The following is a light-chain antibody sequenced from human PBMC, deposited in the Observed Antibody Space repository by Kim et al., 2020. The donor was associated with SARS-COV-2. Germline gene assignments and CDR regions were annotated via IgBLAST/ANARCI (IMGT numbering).Light chain of an antibody. J-gene: IGKJ4*01. CDR1: QSVSSNY. Sequence: PGERATLSCRASQSVSSNYLAWYQQKPGQAPRLLIYGASYRITGIPDRFTGSGSGTDFTLTIIRLEPEDFAVYFCQQYATSPLTFGGGTKVDIK. CDR3: QQYATSPLT. V-gene: IGKV3-20*01. CDR2: GAS.